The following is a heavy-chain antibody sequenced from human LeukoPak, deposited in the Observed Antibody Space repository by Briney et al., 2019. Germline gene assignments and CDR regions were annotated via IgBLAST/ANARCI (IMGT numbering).Heavy chain of an antibody. CDR2: ISYDGSNK. J-gene: IGHJ4*02. Sequence: GGSLRLSCAASGFTFSSYGMHWVRQAPGKGLEWVAVISYDGSNKYYADSVKGRFTISRDNSKNTLYLQMNSLRAEDTAVYYCAKALLPDYDSSGYYLGGYFDYWGQGTLVTVSS. D-gene: IGHD3-22*01. V-gene: IGHV3-30*18. CDR1: GFTFSSYG. CDR3: AKALLPDYDSSGYYLGGYFDY.